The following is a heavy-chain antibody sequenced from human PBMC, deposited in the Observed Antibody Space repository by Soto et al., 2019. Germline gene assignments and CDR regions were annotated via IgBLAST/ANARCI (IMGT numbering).Heavy chain of an antibody. V-gene: IGHV2-5*02. CDR3: AHTFLDAPQGHPAYYFRMED. Sequence: QITLEESGPTLVKPTQTLTLTCTFSGFSLSTRGVGVGWIRQPPGKALEWLALIYWDADKRYRPSLRSRLTITKETTKNPVFHRMTNKEPVDTATYYCAHTFLDAPQGHPAYYFRMEDCGQGTTVTV. CDR2: IYWDADK. J-gene: IGHJ6*02. CDR1: GFSLSTRGVG.